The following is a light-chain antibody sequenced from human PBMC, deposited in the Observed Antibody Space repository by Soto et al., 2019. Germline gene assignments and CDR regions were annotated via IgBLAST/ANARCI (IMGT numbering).Light chain of an antibody. CDR1: QTVTSSHLAPY. CDR2: GAS. CDR3: QQYGASPYT. Sequence: IVLTQSPDTLSLSPGERATLSCRASQTVTSSHLAPYLAWHQHKPGQAPRLLIYGASSRATGIPDRFSGSGSGTDLNLTISSQEHEDYAVYYCQQYGASPYTFGQGTRLEIK. V-gene: IGKV3-20*01. J-gene: IGKJ2*01.